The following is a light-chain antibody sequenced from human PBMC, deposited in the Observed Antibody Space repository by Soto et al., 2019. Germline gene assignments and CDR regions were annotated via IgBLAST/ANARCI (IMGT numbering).Light chain of an antibody. J-gene: IGKJ1*01. CDR1: QSLSTRS. CDR3: QQYGRSVG. CDR2: EAS. V-gene: IGKV3-20*01. Sequence: EIVLTQSPGTLSLSPGKRLTLSCRTSQSLSTRSLAWYQQKPGQAPSLLIYEASTRAPGTPDRFSGSGSGTDFTLTVSRPEPEDFAVYYCQQYGRSVGFGQGTKVEIK.